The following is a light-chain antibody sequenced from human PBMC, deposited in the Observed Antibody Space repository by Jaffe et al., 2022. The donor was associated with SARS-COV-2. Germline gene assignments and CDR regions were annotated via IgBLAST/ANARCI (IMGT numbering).Light chain of an antibody. CDR3: QQYNNWPRWT. Sequence: EIVMTQSPATLSVSPRERATLSCRASQSISSNLAWYQQKPGQGPRLLIYGASTRATGVPATFSGSGSGTNFTLTISSLQPEDFAVYYCQQYNNWPRWTFGQGTKVEIK. CDR2: GAS. J-gene: IGKJ1*01. V-gene: IGKV3-15*01. CDR1: QSISSN.